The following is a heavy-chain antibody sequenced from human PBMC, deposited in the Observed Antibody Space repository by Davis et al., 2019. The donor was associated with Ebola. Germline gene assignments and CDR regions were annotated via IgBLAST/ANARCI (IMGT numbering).Heavy chain of an antibody. CDR3: ARDRDIVVVVAATEHYGMDV. V-gene: IGHV3-21*01. D-gene: IGHD2-15*01. J-gene: IGHJ6*02. CDR1: GFIFSSYS. Sequence: GGSLRLSCAASGFIFSSYSMNWVRQAPGKGLEWVSSISSSSTYIYYADSVRGRFTISRDNAKNSLYLQMNSLRAEDTAVYYCARDRDIVVVVAATEHYGMDVWGQGTTVTVSS. CDR2: ISSSSTYI.